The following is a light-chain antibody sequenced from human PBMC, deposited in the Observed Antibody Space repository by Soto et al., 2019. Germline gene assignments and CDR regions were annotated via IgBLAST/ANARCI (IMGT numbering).Light chain of an antibody. CDR1: QSIGKW. CDR3: QQYNSYSLT. CDR2: DAS. Sequence: DIQMTQSPSSLSASVGDRVTITCRASQSIGKWLAWYQQKPGKAPKLLIYDASSLESGVPSRFSGSGSGTEFTLTISSLQPDDFATYYCQQYNSYSLTFGGGTKVDI. J-gene: IGKJ4*01. V-gene: IGKV1-5*01.